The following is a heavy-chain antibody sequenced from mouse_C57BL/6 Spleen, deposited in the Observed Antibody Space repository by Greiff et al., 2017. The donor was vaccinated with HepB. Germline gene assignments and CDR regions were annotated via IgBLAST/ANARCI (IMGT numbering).Heavy chain of an antibody. CDR3: TRSITTVVDWYFDV. CDR1: GFTFSDAW. D-gene: IGHD1-1*01. V-gene: IGHV6-6*01. J-gene: IGHJ1*03. Sequence: EVKVVESGGGLVQPGGSMKLSCAASGFTFSDAWMDWVRQSPEKGLEWVAEIRNKANNHATYYAESVKGRFTISRDDSKSSVYLQMNSLRAEDTGIYYCTRSITTVVDWYFDVWGTGTTVTVSS. CDR2: IRNKANNHAT.